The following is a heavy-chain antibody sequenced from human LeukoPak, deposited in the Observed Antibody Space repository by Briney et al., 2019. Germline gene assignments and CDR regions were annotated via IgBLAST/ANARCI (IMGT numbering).Heavy chain of an antibody. V-gene: IGHV3-23*01. CDR1: GFTFSSYA. D-gene: IGHD6-19*01. Sequence: GGSLRLSCAASGFTFSSYAMSWVRQAPGKGLEWVSAISGSGGSTYYADSVKGRFTISRDNSKNTLYLQMNSLRAEDTAVYYCARESKVSGWSLAFDYWGQGTLVTVSS. CDR2: ISGSGGST. J-gene: IGHJ4*02. CDR3: ARESKVSGWSLAFDY.